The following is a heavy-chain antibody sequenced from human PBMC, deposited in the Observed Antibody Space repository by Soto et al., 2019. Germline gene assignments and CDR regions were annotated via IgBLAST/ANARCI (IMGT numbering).Heavy chain of an antibody. CDR2: TYYRSKWYH. D-gene: IGHD2-8*01. V-gene: IGHV6-1*01. CDR1: GDSVSSDSAA. J-gene: IGHJ5*01. Sequence: SQTLSLTCAISGDSVSSDSAAWSWIRQSPSRGLEWLGRTYYRSKWYHDYAVSVEGRITINPDTSNNQVSLQLNSVTPDDTAVYYCARLIGNSWLDSWGQGTLVTVSS. CDR3: ARLIGNSWLDS.